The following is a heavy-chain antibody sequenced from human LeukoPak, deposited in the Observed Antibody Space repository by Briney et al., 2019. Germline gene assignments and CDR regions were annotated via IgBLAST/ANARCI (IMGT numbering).Heavy chain of an antibody. CDR2: ISSNSDYI. Sequence: KPGGSLRLSCAASEFTFSSYTMNWVRQAPGKGLEWVSSISSNSDYIYYADSVEGRFTISRDNAKNSLYLQMNSLRAEDTSVYFCARGTYRSSSPSIGMPYYLDYWGQGILVTVSS. J-gene: IGHJ4*02. V-gene: IGHV3-21*01. D-gene: IGHD6-6*01. CDR1: EFTFSSYT. CDR3: ARGTYRSSSPSIGMPYYLDY.